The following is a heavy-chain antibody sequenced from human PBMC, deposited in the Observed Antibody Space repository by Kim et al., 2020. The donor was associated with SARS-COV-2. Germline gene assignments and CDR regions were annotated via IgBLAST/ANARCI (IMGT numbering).Heavy chain of an antibody. CDR1: GFTFGDYA. D-gene: IGHD6-19*01. CDR3: TRTGYSSGWNDAFDI. V-gene: IGHV3-49*04. Sequence: GGSLRLSCTASGFTFGDYAMSWVRQAPGKGLEWVGFIRSKAYGGTTEYAASVKGRFTISRDDSKSIAYLQMNSLKTEDTAVYYCTRTGYSSGWNDAFDIWGQGTMVTVSS. J-gene: IGHJ3*02. CDR2: IRSKAYGGTT.